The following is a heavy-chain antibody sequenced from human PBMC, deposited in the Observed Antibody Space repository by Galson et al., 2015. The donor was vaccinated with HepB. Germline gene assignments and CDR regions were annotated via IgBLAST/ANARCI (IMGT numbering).Heavy chain of an antibody. Sequence: SLRLSCAASGFTFSSYGMHWVRQAPGKGLEWVTVIWYDGSNKYYADSVKGRFTISRDNSKNTLYLQMNSLRAEDTAVYYCARAAVGEQWLVRHLDYWGQGTLVTVSS. J-gene: IGHJ4*02. D-gene: IGHD6-19*01. V-gene: IGHV3-33*01. CDR3: ARAAVGEQWLVRHLDY. CDR1: GFTFSSYG. CDR2: IWYDGSNK.